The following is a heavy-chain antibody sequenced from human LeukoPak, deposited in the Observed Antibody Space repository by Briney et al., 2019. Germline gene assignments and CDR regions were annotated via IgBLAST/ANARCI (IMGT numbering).Heavy chain of an antibody. CDR3: ARHIELSSDY. V-gene: IGHV4-34*01. Sequence: TSETLSLTCAVYGGSFSGYYWSWIRQPPGKGLEYIGEINHSGSTNYNPSLKSRVTISVDTSKNQFSLKLSSVTAADTAVYYCARHIELSSDYWGQGTLVTVSS. J-gene: IGHJ4*02. CDR1: GGSFSGYY. CDR2: INHSGST. D-gene: IGHD3-16*02.